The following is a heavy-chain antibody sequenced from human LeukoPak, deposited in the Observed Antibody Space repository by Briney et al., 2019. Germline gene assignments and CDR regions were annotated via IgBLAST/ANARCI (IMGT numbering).Heavy chain of an antibody. Sequence: GGSLRLSCAASGFTFSSYAMSWVRQAPGKGLEWVSATSGSGGSTYYADSVKGRFTISRDNSKNTLYLQMNSLRAEDTAVYYCAKGEGWTVTVHDYWGQGTLVTVSS. V-gene: IGHV3-23*01. CDR3: AKGEGWTVTVHDY. CDR1: GFTFSSYA. D-gene: IGHD4-17*01. J-gene: IGHJ4*02. CDR2: TSGSGGST.